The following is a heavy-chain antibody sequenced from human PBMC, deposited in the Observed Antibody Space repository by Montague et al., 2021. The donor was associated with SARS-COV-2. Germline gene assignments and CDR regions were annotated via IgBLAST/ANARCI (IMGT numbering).Heavy chain of an antibody. CDR3: ARTTGLRGYFDL. CDR1: GGSIRSSSYY. D-gene: IGHD5-12*01. Sequence: SETLSLTCTVSGGSIRSSSYYWGWIRQPPGKGLECIGSIYYSGSTYYNPPLKSRVTISVDTSKNHFSLKLSSVTAADTAVYYCARTTGLRGYFDLWGRGTLVTVSS. J-gene: IGHJ2*01. CDR2: IYYSGST. V-gene: IGHV4-39*07.